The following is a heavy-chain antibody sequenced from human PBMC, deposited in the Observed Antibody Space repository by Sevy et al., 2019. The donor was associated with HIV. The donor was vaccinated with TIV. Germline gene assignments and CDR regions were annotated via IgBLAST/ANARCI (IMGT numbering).Heavy chain of an antibody. CDR3: AGENAWGRGYS. D-gene: IGHD7-27*01. V-gene: IGHV4-59*08. Sequence: SETLSLTCTVSGGSITSLYWNWIRQPPGKGREWIANIYYNGHINYNPSLKSRVTLSLDTSKNQFSLRLSSVTAADMAMYYCAGENAWGRGYSWGQGTLVTVSS. J-gene: IGHJ4*02. CDR1: GGSITSLY. CDR2: IYYNGHI.